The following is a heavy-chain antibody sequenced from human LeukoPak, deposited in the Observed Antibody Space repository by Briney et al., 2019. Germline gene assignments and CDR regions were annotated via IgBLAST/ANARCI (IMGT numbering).Heavy chain of an antibody. CDR1: GFTFSSYA. Sequence: GGSLRLSCAASGFTFSSYAMSWVRQAPGKGLGWVSAITNSGGTTYYADSVKGRFTISRDNSKNMLYLRMNSLRAEDTAVYYCAKDPPHVSWLFDYWGQGTLVTVSS. CDR3: AKDPPHVSWLFDY. D-gene: IGHD3-16*01. J-gene: IGHJ4*02. V-gene: IGHV3-23*01. CDR2: ITNSGGTT.